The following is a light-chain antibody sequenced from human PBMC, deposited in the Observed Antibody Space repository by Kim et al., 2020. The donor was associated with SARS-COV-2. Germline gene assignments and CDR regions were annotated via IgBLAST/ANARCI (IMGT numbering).Light chain of an antibody. V-gene: IGLV1-44*01. Sequence: QFVLTQPPSASGTPGKRVTISCSGSSSNIGSNTVNWYQQLPGTAPKLLIYSNNQRPSGVPDRFSGSKSGTSASLAISGLQSEDEADYYCAAWDDSLNGPVFGGGTQLTVL. CDR1: SSNIGSNT. J-gene: IGLJ2*01. CDR3: AAWDDSLNGPV. CDR2: SNN.